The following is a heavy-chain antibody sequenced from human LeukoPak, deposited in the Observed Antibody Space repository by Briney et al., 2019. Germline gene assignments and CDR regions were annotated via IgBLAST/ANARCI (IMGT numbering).Heavy chain of an antibody. CDR2: IWYDGSNK. D-gene: IGHD3-22*01. CDR3: ARVFGSSGYPNDY. V-gene: IGHV3-33*01. CDR1: GFTFSSYG. Sequence: GGSLRLSCAASGFTFSSYGMHWVRQAPGKGLEWVAVIWYDGSNKYYADSVKGRFTISRDNSKNTLYLQMNSLRAEDTAVYYCARVFGSSGYPNDYWGQGTLVTVSS. J-gene: IGHJ4*02.